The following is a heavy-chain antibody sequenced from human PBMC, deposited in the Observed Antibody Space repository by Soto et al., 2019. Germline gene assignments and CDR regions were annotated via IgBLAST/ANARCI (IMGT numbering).Heavy chain of an antibody. CDR1: GGSISSSSYY. D-gene: IGHD3-10*01. CDR2: IYYSGST. Sequence: TSETLSLTCTVSGGSISSSSYYWGWIRQPPGKGLEWIGSIYYSGSTYYNPSLKSRVTISVDTSKNQFSLKLSSVTAADTAVYYCARGIWFGELFVGSLEYWGQGTLVTVSS. J-gene: IGHJ4*02. V-gene: IGHV4-39*01. CDR3: ARGIWFGELFVGSLEY.